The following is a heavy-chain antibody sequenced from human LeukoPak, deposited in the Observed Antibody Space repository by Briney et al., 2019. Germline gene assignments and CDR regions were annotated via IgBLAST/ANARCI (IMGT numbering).Heavy chain of an antibody. J-gene: IGHJ4*02. Sequence: SVKVSCKASGGTFSSYAISWVRQAPGQGLEWMGRIIPIFGTANYAQKFQGRVTITTDESTSTAYMELSSLRSEDTAVYYCSLTRRYSYGPNIDYWGQGTLVTISS. D-gene: IGHD5-18*01. CDR2: IIPIFGTA. CDR3: SLTRRYSYGPNIDY. V-gene: IGHV1-69*05. CDR1: GGTFSSYA.